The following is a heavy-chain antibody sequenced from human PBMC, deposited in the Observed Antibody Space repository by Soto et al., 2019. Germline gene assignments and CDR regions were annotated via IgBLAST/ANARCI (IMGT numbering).Heavy chain of an antibody. CDR1: GGSISSYY. J-gene: IGHJ5*02. Sequence: SETLSLTCTVSGGSISSYYWSWIRQPPGKGLEWIGYIYYSGSTNYNPSLKSRVTISVDTSKNQFSLKLSSVTAADTAVYYCARDEGHSGSFRSGTWFDPWGQGTLVTVSS. D-gene: IGHD1-26*01. CDR2: IYYSGST. V-gene: IGHV4-59*01. CDR3: ARDEGHSGSFRSGTWFDP.